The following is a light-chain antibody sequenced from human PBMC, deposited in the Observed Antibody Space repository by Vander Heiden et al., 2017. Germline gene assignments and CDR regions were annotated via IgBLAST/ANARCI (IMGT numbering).Light chain of an antibody. CDR1: QTISSY. Sequence: DIQMTQSPSSLSASVGDRVTISCRASQTISSYLNWYQRKPGKAPKLLIYATSSLQSGVPSRFSGSGSGTDFTLTISRLQAEDFATYYCQQSDSAPPTVGQGTKVEIK. CDR2: ATS. V-gene: IGKV1-39*01. CDR3: QQSDSAPPT. J-gene: IGKJ1*01.